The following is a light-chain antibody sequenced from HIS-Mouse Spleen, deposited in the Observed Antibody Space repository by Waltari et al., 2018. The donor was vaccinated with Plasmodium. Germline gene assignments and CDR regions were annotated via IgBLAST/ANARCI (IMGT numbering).Light chain of an antibody. CDR1: ALPKKY. Sequence: SYELTQPPSVSVSPGQTARINCSGDALPKKYAYWLQQKPGQAPVLVIYKDSERPSGIPERFSGSSSGTTVTLTISGVQAEDEADYYCQSADSSGTPNWVFGGGTKLTVL. CDR2: KDS. CDR3: QSADSSGTPNWV. V-gene: IGLV3-25*03. J-gene: IGLJ3*02.